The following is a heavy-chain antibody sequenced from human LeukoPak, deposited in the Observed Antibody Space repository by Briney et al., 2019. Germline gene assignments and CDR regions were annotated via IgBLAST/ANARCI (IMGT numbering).Heavy chain of an antibody. CDR2: IIPIFGTV. CDR1: GGTFSSYA. Sequence: GASVKVSCKASGGTFSSYAISWVRQAPGQGLEWMGGIIPIFGTVNYAQKFQGRVTITADKSTGTAYMELSSLRSEDTAVYYCARSSIIAAAGPYYFDYWGQGTLVTVSS. D-gene: IGHD6-13*01. CDR3: ARSSIIAAAGPYYFDY. J-gene: IGHJ4*02. V-gene: IGHV1-69*06.